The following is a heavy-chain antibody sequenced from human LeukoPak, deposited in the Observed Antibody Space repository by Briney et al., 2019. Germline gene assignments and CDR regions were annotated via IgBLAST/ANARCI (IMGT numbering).Heavy chain of an antibody. CDR1: GFTFSSYA. CDR2: ISYDGSNK. V-gene: IGHV3-30-3*01. D-gene: IGHD5-18*01. CDR3: AREGIQLWSRKPFYFDY. Sequence: GRSLRLSCAASGFTFSSYAMHWVRQAPGKGLEWVAVISYDGSNKYYADSVEGRFTISRDNSKNTLYLQMNSLRAEDTAVYYCAREGIQLWSRKPFYFDYWGQGTLVTVSS. J-gene: IGHJ4*02.